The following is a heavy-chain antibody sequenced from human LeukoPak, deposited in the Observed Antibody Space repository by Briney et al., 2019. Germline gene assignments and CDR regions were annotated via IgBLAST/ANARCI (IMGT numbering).Heavy chain of an antibody. D-gene: IGHD4-17*01. CDR2: IRYDGGDE. CDR3: AKYRHGAYGSFFDY. J-gene: IGHJ4*02. V-gene: IGHV3-30*02. CDR1: GFTFSDYG. Sequence: GGSLRLSCAAYGFTFSDYGMHWVRQAPGKGLEWVAFIRYDGGDEKYADSVKGRFTVSRDNSKNTLYLQMNSLRVEDTAVYYCAKYRHGAYGSFFDYWDQGTLVTVSS.